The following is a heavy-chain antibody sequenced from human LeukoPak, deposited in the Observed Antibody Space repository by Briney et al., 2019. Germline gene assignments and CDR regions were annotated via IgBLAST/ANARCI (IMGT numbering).Heavy chain of an antibody. V-gene: IGHV1-2*02. D-gene: IGHD3-3*01. J-gene: IGHJ5*02. CDR2: INPNSGGT. Sequence: ASVKVSCKASGYTFISFYIHWVRQAPGQGLEWMGWINPNSGGTNYAQKFQGRVTMTRDTSISTAYMELSRLRSDDAAVYYCAREGGAPQYYDFRSGDNWFDPWGQGTLVTVSS. CDR3: AREGGAPQYYDFRSGDNWFDP. CDR1: GYTFISFY.